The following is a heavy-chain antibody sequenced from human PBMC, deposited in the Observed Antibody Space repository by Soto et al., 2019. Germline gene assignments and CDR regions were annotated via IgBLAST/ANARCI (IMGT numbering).Heavy chain of an antibody. Sequence: EVQLVESGGGLVQPGGSLKLSCAASGFTFSGSAMHWVRQASGKGLEWVGRIRSKANSYATAYAASVKGRFTISRDDSKNTAYLQMNSLKTEDTAVYYCTRPRIHTPGYYGMDVWGQGTTVTVSS. D-gene: IGHD5-18*01. CDR2: IRSKANSYAT. V-gene: IGHV3-73*02. CDR1: GFTFSGSA. CDR3: TRPRIHTPGYYGMDV. J-gene: IGHJ6*02.